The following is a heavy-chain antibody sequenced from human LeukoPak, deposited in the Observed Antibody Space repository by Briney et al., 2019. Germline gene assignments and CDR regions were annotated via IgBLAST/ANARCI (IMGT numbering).Heavy chain of an antibody. CDR1: GFTFSSYW. CDR3: ARAARGTDY. J-gene: IGHJ4*02. Sequence: PGGSLRLSCAASGFTFSSYWVSWVRQASGKGLEWVANIKQDGSEKYYVDSVKGRFTISRDNAKNSLYLQMNRLRAEDTAVYYCARAARGTDYWGQGTLVTVSS. CDR2: IKQDGSEK. D-gene: IGHD3-16*01. V-gene: IGHV3-7*01.